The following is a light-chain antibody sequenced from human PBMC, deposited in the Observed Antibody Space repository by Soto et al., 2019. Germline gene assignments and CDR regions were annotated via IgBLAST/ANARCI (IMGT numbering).Light chain of an antibody. Sequence: IQMTQCPSSRSASVGDRVTITCRASQSISSYLNWYQQGPGKAPKLLIYAASSLQSGVPSRFSGSGSGTDFTLTIRSLQPVDIATYYCEMSYSTLRKFGQG. CDR2: AAS. V-gene: IGKV1-39*01. J-gene: IGKJ1*01. CDR3: EMSYSTLRK. CDR1: QSISSY.